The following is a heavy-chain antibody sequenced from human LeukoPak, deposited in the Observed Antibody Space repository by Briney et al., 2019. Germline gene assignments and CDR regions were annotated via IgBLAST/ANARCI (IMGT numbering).Heavy chain of an antibody. Sequence: PSETLSLTCTVSGGSISSTTYYWGWIRLPPGKGLDWIGNIYYSGSTYDNPSLKSRVTISVDTSKNQFSLKLSSVTAADTAVYYCARDSGIAAAGTNWFDPWGQGTLVTVSS. J-gene: IGHJ5*02. CDR1: GGSISSTTYY. CDR3: ARDSGIAAAGTNWFDP. CDR2: IYYSGST. V-gene: IGHV4-39*07. D-gene: IGHD6-13*01.